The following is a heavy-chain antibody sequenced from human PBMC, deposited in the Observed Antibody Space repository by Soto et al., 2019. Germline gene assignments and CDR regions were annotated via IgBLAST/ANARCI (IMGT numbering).Heavy chain of an antibody. D-gene: IGHD3-16*01. CDR1: GFMFSAYT. J-gene: IGHJ1*01. CDR3: APPYYFNH. V-gene: IGHV3-21*06. CDR2: ISDDSSYI. Sequence: GGSLRLSXAASGFMFSAYTMNWVRQAPGKGLEWLSSISDDSSYIDYADSLRGRFTVSRDNARNSLYLQIDSLGVEDTAVYYYAPPYYFNHWGPGTLVTVSS.